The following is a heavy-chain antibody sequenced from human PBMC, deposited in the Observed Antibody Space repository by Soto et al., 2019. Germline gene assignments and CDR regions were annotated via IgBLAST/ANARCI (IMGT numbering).Heavy chain of an antibody. J-gene: IGHJ4*02. CDR3: TRPDYRGDSGDF. CDR2: VRTKINDYAT. V-gene: IGHV3-73*01. CDR1: GLTFSVSV. Sequence: EVQLVESGGGLVRPGGSLTLSCSVSGLTFSVSVIHWVRQPPGKGLVWVGRVRTKINDYATSYSESVKGRFTISRDDSTNTAWLQMNSLTTEDTAVYYCTRPDYRGDSGDFWGRGTLVTVSS. D-gene: IGHD2-21*02.